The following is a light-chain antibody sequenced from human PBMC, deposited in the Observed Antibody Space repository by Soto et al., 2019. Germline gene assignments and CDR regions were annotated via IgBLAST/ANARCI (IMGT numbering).Light chain of an antibody. CDR2: AAS. CDR3: QQSYSIPYT. Sequence: DIQMTQSASSLSAPVGDRVTITCRASQSISSNLNWHHQKPGKTPKVLIYAASSLQSGVTSRFSGSGSGTDFTFTISSLQPEDFATYYSQQSYSIPYTFGQGTKLEIK. J-gene: IGKJ2*01. V-gene: IGKV1-39*01. CDR1: QSISSN.